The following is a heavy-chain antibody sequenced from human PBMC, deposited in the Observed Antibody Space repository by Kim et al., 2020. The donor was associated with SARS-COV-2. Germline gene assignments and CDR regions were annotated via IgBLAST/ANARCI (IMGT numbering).Heavy chain of an antibody. Sequence: TPSLKSRVTISVDTSKNQFSLKLSSVTAADTAVYYCARSGYYDTSGPQYWGQGTLVTVSS. D-gene: IGHD3-22*01. V-gene: IGHV4-59*01. J-gene: IGHJ4*02. CDR3: ARSGYYDTSGPQY.